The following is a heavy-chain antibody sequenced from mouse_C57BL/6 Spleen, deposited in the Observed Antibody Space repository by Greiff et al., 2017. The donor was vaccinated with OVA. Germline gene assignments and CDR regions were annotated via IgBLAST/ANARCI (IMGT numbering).Heavy chain of an antibody. CDR3: ARGGYDEAMDY. CDR2: INPSTGGT. CDR1: GYSFTGYY. D-gene: IGHD2-2*01. J-gene: IGHJ4*01. V-gene: IGHV1-43*01. Sequence: EVQLVESGPELVKPGASVKISCKASGYSFTGYYMHWVKQSSEKSLEWIGEINPSTGGTSYNQKFKGKATLTVDKSSSTAYMQLQSLTSEDSAVYYCARGGYDEAMDYWGQGTSVTVSS.